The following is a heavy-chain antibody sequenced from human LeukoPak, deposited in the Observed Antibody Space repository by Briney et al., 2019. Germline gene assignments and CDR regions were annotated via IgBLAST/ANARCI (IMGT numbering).Heavy chain of an antibody. Sequence: ASVKVSCKASGYSFTNYDISWVRQAPGQGLEWMGWITVYSGKTIYAQKFQDRVTMTTDTSTSTAYMELRSLRSDDTAVYYCATDIVATRDFDYWGQGTLVTVSS. V-gene: IGHV1-18*01. D-gene: IGHD5-12*01. CDR3: ATDIVATRDFDY. CDR1: GYSFTNYD. J-gene: IGHJ4*02. CDR2: ITVYSGKT.